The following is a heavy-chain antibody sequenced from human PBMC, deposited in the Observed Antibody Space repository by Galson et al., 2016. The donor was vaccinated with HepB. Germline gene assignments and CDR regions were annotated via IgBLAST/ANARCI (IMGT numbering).Heavy chain of an antibody. J-gene: IGHJ4*02. CDR3: AKGRPMDNFWSGYYTDFDS. D-gene: IGHD3-3*01. V-gene: IGHV3-23*01. Sequence: SLRLSCAASGFTFSNYAMNWVRQAPGKGLEWVSAMSGGGGDAYYVDSVRGRFTISRDNSKNTLYLQMKSLRAEDTAVYYCAKGRPMDNFWSGYYTDFDSWGQGALVTVSS. CDR2: MSGGGGDA. CDR1: GFTFSNYA.